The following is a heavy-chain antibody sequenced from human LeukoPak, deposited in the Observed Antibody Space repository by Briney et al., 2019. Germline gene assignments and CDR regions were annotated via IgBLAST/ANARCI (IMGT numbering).Heavy chain of an antibody. J-gene: IGHJ4*02. D-gene: IGHD3-22*01. CDR2: ISPTGDGA. Sequence: PGGSLSHSRAASGFTFSTYALHWVRQAPGKGLEWVSGISPTGDGAYYADSVKGRFTISRDNSKNTLYVHMNSLRAEDTAVYYCAKAGDRNYFDYWGQGALVTVSS. CDR1: GFTFSTYA. V-gene: IGHV3-23*01. CDR3: AKAGDRNYFDY.